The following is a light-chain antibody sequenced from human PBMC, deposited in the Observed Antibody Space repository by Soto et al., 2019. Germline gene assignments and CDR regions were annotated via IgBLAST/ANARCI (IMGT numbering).Light chain of an antibody. CDR2: GTS. CDR1: QSVSSY. CDR3: QHRGKLPRP. J-gene: IGKJ2*01. Sequence: EIVLTQSPATLSLSPGERATLSCRASQSVSSYLAWYQQKPGQAPSLLIYGTSNRATGIPGRFSGSGSETDVVTTISSLAHEDCVVYYCQHRGKLPRPLGPGTKLEIK. V-gene: IGKV3-11*01.